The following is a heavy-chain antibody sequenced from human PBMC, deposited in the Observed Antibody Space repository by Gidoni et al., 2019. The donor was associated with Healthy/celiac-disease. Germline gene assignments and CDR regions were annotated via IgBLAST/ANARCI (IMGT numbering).Heavy chain of an antibody. CDR3: VKSRGPYYHYYGVDV. CDR2: IDWNSGSI. Sequence: EVQLVESGGGLVQSGRSLRLSCAASGFSFDDYAMHWVRQGPGKGLEWGSGIDWNSGSIDYADSAKGRFTISRDNAKNSLFLQMNSLRVEDTALYYCVKSRGPYYHYYGVDVWGPGTTVTVSS. J-gene: IGHJ6*02. V-gene: IGHV3-9*01. CDR1: GFSFDDYA.